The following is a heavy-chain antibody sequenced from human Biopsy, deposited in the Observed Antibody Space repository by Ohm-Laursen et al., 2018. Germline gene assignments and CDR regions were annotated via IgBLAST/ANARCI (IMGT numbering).Heavy chain of an antibody. CDR2: IHPGDSDT. J-gene: IGHJ3*02. CDR1: GYSFTNYW. CDR3: AKHGGLGDFWSGYPLAAFDI. V-gene: IGHV5-51*01. Sequence: GESLRISCKGSGYSFTNYWIGWVRQMPGKGLEWMGLIHPGDSDTRYSPSFQGQVTISVDKSISTAYVQWNSLKASDTAMYYCAKHGGLGDFWSGYPLAAFDIWGQGTMVTVSS. D-gene: IGHD3-3*01.